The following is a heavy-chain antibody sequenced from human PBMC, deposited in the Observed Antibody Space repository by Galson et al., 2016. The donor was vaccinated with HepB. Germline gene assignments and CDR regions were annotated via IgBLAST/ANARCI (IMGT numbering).Heavy chain of an antibody. CDR3: ARGHFGVVIGMWMDV. CDR2: IIPIFGKT. Sequence: SVKVSCKASGGTFSSYAFSWVRQAPGQGLEWMGGIIPIFGKTNYAQKFQGRVTITADDSTSTAYMELSSLRSEDTAVYYCARGHFGVVIGMWMDVWGQGTTVTVSS. J-gene: IGHJ6*02. CDR1: GGTFSSYA. V-gene: IGHV1-69*13. D-gene: IGHD3-3*01.